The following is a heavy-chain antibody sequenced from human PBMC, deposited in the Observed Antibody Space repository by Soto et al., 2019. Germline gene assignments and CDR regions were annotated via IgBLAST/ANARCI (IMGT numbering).Heavy chain of an antibody. CDR2: ISGSGGST. D-gene: IGHD3-10*01. Sequence: GGSLRLSCTASGFTFSSYAMSWVRQAPGKGLEWVSAISGSGGSTYYADSVKGRFTISRDNSKNTLYLQMNSLRAEDTAVYYCAKELLWFGELYYFDYWGQGTLVTVSS. J-gene: IGHJ4*02. CDR1: GFTFSSYA. CDR3: AKELLWFGELYYFDY. V-gene: IGHV3-23*01.